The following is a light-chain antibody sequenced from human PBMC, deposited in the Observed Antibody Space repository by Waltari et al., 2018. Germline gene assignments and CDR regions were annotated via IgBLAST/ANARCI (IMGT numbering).Light chain of an antibody. V-gene: IGLV2-11*01. J-gene: IGLJ2*01. CDR1: NSDVGAYNY. CDR3: CSYAGRYTSV. CDR2: DVD. Sequence: QSALTQPRSLSGSPGQSVTLSCTGTNSDVGAYNYVSWYQQRPGKAPKPVIYDVDKRPSEVPDRFSGSKAGNTASLTISGLQADDEADYYCCSYAGRYTSVFGGGTKVTVL.